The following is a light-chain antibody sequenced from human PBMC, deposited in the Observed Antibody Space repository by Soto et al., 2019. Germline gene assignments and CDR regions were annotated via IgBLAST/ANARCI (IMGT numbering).Light chain of an antibody. V-gene: IGKV3-11*01. CDR1: QSISSY. J-gene: IGKJ3*01. CDR2: DSS. CDR3: LRRSNLFT. Sequence: EIVLTQSPATLSLSPGDTATLSCRASQSISSYLAWYQQKPGQAPRLLIYDSSNRATGIPARFGGSGSGTDFTLTISSLESGGFAVFYCLRRSNLFTFGPGTRVDIK.